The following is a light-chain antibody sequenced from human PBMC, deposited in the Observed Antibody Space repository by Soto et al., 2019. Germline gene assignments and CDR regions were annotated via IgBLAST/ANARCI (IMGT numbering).Light chain of an antibody. CDR3: QQYNSYS. Sequence: DIEMTQSPSTLSASVGDRVTITCRASQSISSWLAWYQQKPGKAPKLLIYKASSLESGVPSSFSGSGSGTEFTLTISRLQPDDFATYYCQQYNSYSFGQGTKVDIK. J-gene: IGKJ1*01. CDR2: KAS. CDR1: QSISSW. V-gene: IGKV1-5*03.